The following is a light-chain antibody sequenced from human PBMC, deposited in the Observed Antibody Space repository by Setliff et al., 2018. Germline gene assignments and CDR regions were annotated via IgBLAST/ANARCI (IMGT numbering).Light chain of an antibody. CDR2: DTS. V-gene: IGLV7-46*01. J-gene: IGLJ2*01. Sequence: QAVVTQEPSLTVSPGGTVTLTCGSSSGAVTNGHYPYWFQQRPGQAPTTLIYDTSNKYSWTPARFSGSLLGGKAALTLSGAQPEDEADYFCFLTYYGTVVFGGGTKATV. CDR3: FLTYYGTVV. CDR1: SGAVTNGHY.